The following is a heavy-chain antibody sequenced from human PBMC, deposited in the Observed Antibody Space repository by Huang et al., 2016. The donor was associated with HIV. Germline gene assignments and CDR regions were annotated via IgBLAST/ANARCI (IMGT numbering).Heavy chain of an antibody. CDR2: INSDGTDI. Sequence: EVRFQESGGGQVQPGGSLNLSCVASGFTFLDCWMHWARQVPGEGGVWVAGINSDGTDIDYADSVRGRFVVSRNNARDILSLEMSSLRPEDTGVYVCAVGGRTASYFHFDPRGQGIPVIV. D-gene: IGHD3-9*01. V-gene: IGHV3-74*01. J-gene: IGHJ5*02. CDR1: GFTFLDCW. CDR3: AVGGRTASYFHFDP.